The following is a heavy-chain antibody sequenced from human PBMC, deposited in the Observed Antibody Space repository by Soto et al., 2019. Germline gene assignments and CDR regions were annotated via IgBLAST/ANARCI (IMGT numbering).Heavy chain of an antibody. Sequence: EVQLVESGGGLVQPGGSLRLSCAASGFTFSSQWMSWVRRTPGTGLEWVANIKPDGSDRYYVDSVKGRFTISRDNAKNSLHLQMSSLRAEDTAVYYCARGYSWGQGTLVTVSS. CDR3: ARGYS. CDR2: IKPDGSDR. J-gene: IGHJ4*02. CDR1: GFTFSSQW. V-gene: IGHV3-7*01.